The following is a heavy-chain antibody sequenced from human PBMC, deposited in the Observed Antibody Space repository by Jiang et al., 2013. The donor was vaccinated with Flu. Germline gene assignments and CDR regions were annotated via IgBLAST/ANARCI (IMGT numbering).Heavy chain of an antibody. CDR2: ISVLNGNT. CDR3: ARRRDNWNGFDY. CDR1: GGTFTV. D-gene: IGHD1-20*01. Sequence: GAEVKKPGSSVKVSCKASGGTFTVISWVRQAPGHGLEWMGGISVLNGNTYYAQNLQGRITMTTDTSTKTVYMELRSLISEDTAVYYCARRRDNWNGFDYWGQGTLVTVSS. J-gene: IGHJ4*02. V-gene: IGHV1-18*01.